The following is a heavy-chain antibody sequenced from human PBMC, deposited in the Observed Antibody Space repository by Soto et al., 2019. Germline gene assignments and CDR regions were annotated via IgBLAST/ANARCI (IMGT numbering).Heavy chain of an antibody. CDR2: IYYSGST. Sequence: PSETLSLTCTVSGGSVSSGSYYWSWIRQPPGKGLEWIGYIYYSGSTNYNPSLKSRVTISVDTSKNQFSLKLSSVTAADTAVYYCARGVGVVPFFDYWGQGTLVTVSS. V-gene: IGHV4-61*01. CDR3: ARGVGVVPFFDY. J-gene: IGHJ4*02. D-gene: IGHD3-3*01. CDR1: GGSVSSGSYY.